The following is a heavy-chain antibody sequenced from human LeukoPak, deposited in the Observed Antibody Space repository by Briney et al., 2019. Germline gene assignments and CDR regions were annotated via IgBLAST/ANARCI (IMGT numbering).Heavy chain of an antibody. D-gene: IGHD3-10*01. CDR1: GYTFNNYY. CDR2: FDPEDGKT. V-gene: IGHV1-24*01. J-gene: IGHJ4*02. CDR3: AGGPDY. Sequence: ASVKVSCKASGYTFNNYYMHWVRQAPGKGLEWMGGFDPEDGKTIYAQKFQGRVTMTEDTSADTAYMELSSLRSEDTAVYYCAGGPDYWGQGTLVTVSS.